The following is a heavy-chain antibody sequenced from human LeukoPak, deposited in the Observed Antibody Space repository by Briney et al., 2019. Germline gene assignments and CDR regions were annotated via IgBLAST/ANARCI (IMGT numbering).Heavy chain of an antibody. V-gene: IGHV3-7*01. CDR3: ARDLQLPDSPSFDY. Sequence: ETLSLTCTVSGAFISRYYWSWVRQAPGKGLEWVANIKQDGSEKYYVDSVKGRFTISRDNAKNSLYLQMNSLRAEDTAVYYCARDLQLPDSPSFDYWGQGTLVTVSS. CDR1: GAFISRYY. D-gene: IGHD2-15*01. CDR2: IKQDGSEK. J-gene: IGHJ4*02.